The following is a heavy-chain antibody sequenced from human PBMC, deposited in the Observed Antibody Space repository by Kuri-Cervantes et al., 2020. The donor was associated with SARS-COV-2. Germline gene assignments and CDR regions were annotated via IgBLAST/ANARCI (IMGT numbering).Heavy chain of an antibody. CDR1: GGSISSGSYY. J-gene: IGHJ3*02. CDR2: IYTSGST. CDR3: ASMRPLDAFDI. V-gene: IGHV4-61*02. Sequence: SETLSLTCTVSGGSISSGSYYWSWIRQPAGKGLEWIGRIYTSGSTNYNPSLKSRVTISVDTSKNKFSLKLSSVTSADTAVYYCASMRPLDAFDIWGQGTMVTVSS.